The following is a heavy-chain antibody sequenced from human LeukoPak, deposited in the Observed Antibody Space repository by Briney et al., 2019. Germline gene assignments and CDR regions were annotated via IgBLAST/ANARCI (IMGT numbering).Heavy chain of an antibody. J-gene: IGHJ4*02. Sequence: PGGSLRLSCAASGFIFDDYAMHWVRRTPGKGLQWVSGITRNNAVIGYVDSVKDRFTISRDSAKNSLYLQMDSLRPDDTAFYYCARGDILTTRQLDSWGLGTLVTVSS. D-gene: IGHD3-9*01. V-gene: IGHV3-9*01. CDR2: ITRNNAVI. CDR3: ARGDILTTRQLDS. CDR1: GFIFDDYA.